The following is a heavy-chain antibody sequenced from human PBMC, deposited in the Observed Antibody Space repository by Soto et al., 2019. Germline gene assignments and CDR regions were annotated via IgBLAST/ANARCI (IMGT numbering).Heavy chain of an antibody. J-gene: IGHJ4*02. CDR1: GFTFSSSS. V-gene: IGHV3-48*01. D-gene: IGHD6-13*01. CDR2: ISSSSIAI. CDR3: ARLRGSSNWETQS. Sequence: PWGSLRLSCAASGFTFSSSSMNWVRQAPGKGLEWVSYISSSSIAIYYADSVKGRFTISRDNAKNSLYLQMNSLRAEDTAVYYCARLRGSSNWETQSWGQGTLVTVSS.